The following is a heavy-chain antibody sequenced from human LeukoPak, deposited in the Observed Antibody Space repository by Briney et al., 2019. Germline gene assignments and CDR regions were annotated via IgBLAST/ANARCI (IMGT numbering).Heavy chain of an antibody. CDR1: GFTFSSYA. J-gene: IGHJ4*02. CDR3: ARLVPATNYFDY. CDR2: ISGSGGST. V-gene: IGHV3-23*01. Sequence: PGGSLRLSCAASGFTFSSYAMSWVRQAPGKGLEWVSSISGSGGSTSYADSVKGRFTISRDNSKNTLYLQMNSQRGEDTAVYYCARLVPATNYFDYWGQGTLVTVST. D-gene: IGHD2-2*01.